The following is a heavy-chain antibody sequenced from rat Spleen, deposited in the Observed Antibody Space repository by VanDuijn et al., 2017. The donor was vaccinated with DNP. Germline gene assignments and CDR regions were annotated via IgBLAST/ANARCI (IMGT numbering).Heavy chain of an antibody. D-gene: IGHD5-1*01. CDR2: ISYFGDNT. V-gene: IGHV5S13*01. Sequence: EVQLVESGGGLVQPGRSLKLSCAASGFTFRNFGMHWIRQAPTKGLEWVAYISYFGDNTYSGDSVKGRFTISRDNAKNTLYLQMNSLRSEDTATYYCARGSGSYYWYFDFWGPGTMVTVSS. J-gene: IGHJ1*01. CDR3: ARGSGSYYWYFDF. CDR1: GFTFRNFG.